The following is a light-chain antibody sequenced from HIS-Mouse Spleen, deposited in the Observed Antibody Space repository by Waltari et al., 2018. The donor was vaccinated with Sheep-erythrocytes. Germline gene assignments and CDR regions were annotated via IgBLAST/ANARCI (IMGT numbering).Light chain of an antibody. V-gene: IGKV2-28*01. Sequence: DIVMTQSPLSLPVTPGEPASISCRSSQSILHSNGYHYLDWYRQMPGQSPQLLIYLGSNRASGVPDRFSGSGSGTDFTLKISRVEAEDVGVYYCMQALQTPWTFGQGTKVEIK. CDR3: MQALQTPWT. CDR2: LGS. J-gene: IGKJ1*01. CDR1: QSILHSNGYHY.